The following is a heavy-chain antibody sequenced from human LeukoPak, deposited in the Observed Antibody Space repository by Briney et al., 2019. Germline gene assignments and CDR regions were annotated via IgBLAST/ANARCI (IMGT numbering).Heavy chain of an antibody. CDR2: INPNSGGT. D-gene: IGHD3-10*01. CDR3: AREALWFGEPIGFDY. CDR1: GYTFTGYY. V-gene: IGHV1-2*04. Sequence: GASVNVSCKASGYTFTGYYMHWVRQAPGQGLEWKGWINPNSGGTNYAQKFQGWVTMTSDTSISTAYMELSRLRSDDTAVYYCAREALWFGEPIGFDYWGQGTLVTVSS. J-gene: IGHJ4*02.